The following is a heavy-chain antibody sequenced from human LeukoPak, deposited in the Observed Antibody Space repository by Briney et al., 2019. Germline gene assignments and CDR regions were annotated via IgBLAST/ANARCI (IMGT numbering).Heavy chain of an antibody. J-gene: IGHJ5*01. CDR1: GFTFTNYW. CDR3: ARLKDAVTIFDC. D-gene: IGHD4-17*01. V-gene: IGHV3-7*01. Sequence: GGSLRLSCIASGFTFTNYWVSWVRQAPGKGLEWVATIKEDGSQKYYVDSVKGRFTISRDNTKNSLYVQMNSLRAEDTAVYYCARLKDAVTIFDCWGQGILVTVSS. CDR2: IKEDGSQK.